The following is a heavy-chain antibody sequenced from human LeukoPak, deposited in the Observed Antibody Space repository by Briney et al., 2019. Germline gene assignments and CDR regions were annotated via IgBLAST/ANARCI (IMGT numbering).Heavy chain of an antibody. V-gene: IGHV4-38-2*01. Sequence: PSETLSLTCAVSGYSISSGHYWGWIRQPPGKGLEWIGSIYHSGGTYYNPSLKSRVTISVDTSKNQFSLKMKSMTAADTAVYYCAGFTPAVDYCSQGTLVTVAS. J-gene: IGHJ4*02. CDR2: IYHSGGT. D-gene: IGHD3-10*01. CDR1: GYSISSGHY. CDR3: AGFTPAVDY.